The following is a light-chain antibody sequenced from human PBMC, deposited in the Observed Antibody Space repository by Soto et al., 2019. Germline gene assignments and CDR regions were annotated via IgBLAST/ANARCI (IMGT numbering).Light chain of an antibody. CDR3: CSFAGSNSGV. Sequence: SYELTQPPSVSVAPGQTASVTCGGDNMRGKSVHWYQQKPGQAPVLVVYDNSGRPSGIPERFSGSNSGNTASLTISGLQAEDEAAYYCCSFAGSNSGVFGGGTKLTVL. CDR1: NMRGKS. CDR2: DNS. J-gene: IGLJ3*02. V-gene: IGLV3-21*02.